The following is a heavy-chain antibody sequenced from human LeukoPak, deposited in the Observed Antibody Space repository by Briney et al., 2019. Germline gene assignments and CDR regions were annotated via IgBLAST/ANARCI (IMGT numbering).Heavy chain of an antibody. Sequence: GASVKVSCKXSGYTFTSYGISWVRQTPGQGLEWMGWISAYNGNTNYAQKLQGRVTMTTDTSTSTACMELRSLRSDDTAVYYCARVAFLEWLPKYYFDYWGQGTLVTVSS. CDR1: GYTFTSYG. CDR2: ISAYNGNT. J-gene: IGHJ4*02. D-gene: IGHD3-3*02. CDR3: ARVAFLEWLPKYYFDY. V-gene: IGHV1-18*01.